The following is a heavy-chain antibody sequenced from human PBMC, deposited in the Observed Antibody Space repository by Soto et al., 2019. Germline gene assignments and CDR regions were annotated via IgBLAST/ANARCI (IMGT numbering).Heavy chain of an antibody. D-gene: IGHD6-6*01. J-gene: IGHJ4*02. CDR3: ARVQSSSSSDFDY. V-gene: IGHV1-69*06. CDR2: IIPIFGTA. Sequence: ASVKVSCKASGGTFSSYAISWVRQAPGQGLEWMGGIIPIFGTANYAQKLQGRVTITADKSTSTAYMELSSLRSEDTAVYYCARVQSSSSSDFDYWGQGTLVTVSS. CDR1: GGTFSSYA.